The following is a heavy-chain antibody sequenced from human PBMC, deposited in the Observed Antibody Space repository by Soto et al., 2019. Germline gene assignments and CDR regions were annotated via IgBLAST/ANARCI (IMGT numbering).Heavy chain of an antibody. V-gene: IGHV1-69*13. CDR1: GGTFSSYA. Sequence: SVKVSCKDSGGTFSSYAISWVRQAPGQGLEWMGGSIPIFGTANDAQKFQGRVTMTADESTSTDYMELSSPRSEDTAVYYCAILNARYDSSGYDFDYWGQGTLVTVSS. CDR2: SIPIFGTA. J-gene: IGHJ4*02. CDR3: AILNARYDSSGYDFDY. D-gene: IGHD3-22*01.